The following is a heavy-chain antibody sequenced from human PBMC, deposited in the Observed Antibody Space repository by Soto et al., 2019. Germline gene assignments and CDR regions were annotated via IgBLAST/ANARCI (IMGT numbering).Heavy chain of an antibody. Sequence: SVSNAWMNWVRQAPGKGLEWVGRIKSKTDGGTTDYAAPVKGRFTISRDDSKNTLYLQMNSLKTEDTAVYYCTTWGPGGRQGWGQGTLVTVSS. CDR2: IKSKTDGGTT. CDR3: TTWGPGGRQG. J-gene: IGHJ4*02. V-gene: IGHV3-15*07. D-gene: IGHD1-26*01. CDR1: SVSNAW.